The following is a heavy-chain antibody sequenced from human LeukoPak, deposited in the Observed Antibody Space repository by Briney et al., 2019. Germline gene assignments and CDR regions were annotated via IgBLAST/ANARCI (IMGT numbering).Heavy chain of an antibody. D-gene: IGHD3-3*01. Sequence: GGSLRLSCAASGFTFSSYAMSWVRQAPGKGLEWVSAISGSGGSTHYADSVKGRFTISRDNSKNTLYLQMNSLRAEDTAVYYCAKGHDFWSGYTYDYWGQGTLVTVSS. V-gene: IGHV3-23*01. CDR3: AKGHDFWSGYTYDY. CDR1: GFTFSSYA. CDR2: ISGSGGST. J-gene: IGHJ4*02.